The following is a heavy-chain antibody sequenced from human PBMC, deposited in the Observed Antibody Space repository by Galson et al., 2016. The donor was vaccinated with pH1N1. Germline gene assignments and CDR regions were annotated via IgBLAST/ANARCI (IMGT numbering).Heavy chain of an antibody. J-gene: IGHJ4*02. CDR3: ARRQVGGTGTFDS. CDR1: GGSISSSSYY. D-gene: IGHD1-26*01. CDR2: IYYSGST. Sequence: SETLSLTCTVSGGSISSSSYYWGWIRQPPGKGLEWVGSIYYSGSTYYTASLKSRVTIYVDTSKNQFSLKLNFVTAADTAVYYCARRQVGGTGTFDSWGQGTLVTVSS. V-gene: IGHV4-39*01.